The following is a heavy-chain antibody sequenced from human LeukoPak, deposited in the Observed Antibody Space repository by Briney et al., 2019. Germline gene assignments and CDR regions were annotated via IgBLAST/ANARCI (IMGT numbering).Heavy chain of an antibody. D-gene: IGHD3-3*01. CDR3: AKKLGWSGYYTTSWFDP. CDR2: ISYDGSNK. Sequence: PGGSLRLSCAASGFTFSSYAMHWVRQAPGKGLEWVAVISYDGSNKYYADSVKGRFTISRDNSKNTLYLQMNSLRAEDTAVYYCAKKLGWSGYYTTSWFDPWGQGTLVTVSS. CDR1: GFTFSSYA. J-gene: IGHJ5*02. V-gene: IGHV3-30-3*02.